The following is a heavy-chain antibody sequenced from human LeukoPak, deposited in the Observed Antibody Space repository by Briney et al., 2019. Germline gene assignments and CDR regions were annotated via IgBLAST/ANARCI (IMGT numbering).Heavy chain of an antibody. CDR1: GFTFSNYW. CDR3: ARGYSSSWYPSLDY. V-gene: IGHV3-7*03. D-gene: IGHD6-13*01. J-gene: IGHJ4*02. CDR2: IRQDGREK. Sequence: GGSLRLSCATSGFTFSNYWMTWVRQAPGKGLEWVANIRQDGREKNYVDSVKGRFTISRDNARNSLILQMNRLRAEDAAVYYCARGYSSSWYPSLDYWGQGTLVTVSS.